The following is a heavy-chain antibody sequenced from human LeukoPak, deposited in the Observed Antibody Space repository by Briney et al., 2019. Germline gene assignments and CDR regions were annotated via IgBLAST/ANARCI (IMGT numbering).Heavy chain of an antibody. CDR3: VRNWGSVYYDSSGILDY. CDR2: ISYDGSNK. J-gene: IGHJ4*02. V-gene: IGHV3-30-3*01. CDR1: GFTFSSYA. D-gene: IGHD3-22*01. Sequence: GRSLRLYCAASGFTFSSYAMHWVRQAPGKGLEWVAVISYDGSNKYYADSVKGRFTISRDNSKNTLYLQMNSLRAEDTAVYYCVRNWGSVYYDSSGILDYWGQGTLVTVSS.